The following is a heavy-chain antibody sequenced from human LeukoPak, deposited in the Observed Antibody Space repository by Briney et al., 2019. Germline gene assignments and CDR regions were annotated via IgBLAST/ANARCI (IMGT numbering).Heavy chain of an antibody. CDR2: IYYTGST. D-gene: IGHD1-26*01. V-gene: IGHV4-59*01. J-gene: IGHJ6*03. Sequence: NPSETLSLTCSVSGGSMSSYYWNWIRHTPGKGLECIGYIYYTGSTNFSPPFKSRVTISLDTSNKQIFLNMNSVTAADTAVYYCGRAEELYVGSPPLYYYYLDVWGKGTTVTVSS. CDR3: GRAEELYVGSPPLYYYYLDV. CDR1: GGSMSSYY.